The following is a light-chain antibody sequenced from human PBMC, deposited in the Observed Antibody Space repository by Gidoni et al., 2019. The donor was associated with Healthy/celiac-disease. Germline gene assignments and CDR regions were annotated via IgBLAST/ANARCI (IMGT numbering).Light chain of an antibody. CDR3: QPSYSTPPT. CDR2: AAS. J-gene: IGKJ2*01. CDR1: QSISSY. V-gene: IGKV1-39*01. Sequence: DIQMTQSPSSLSASVGDRVTITCRASQSISSYLNWYQQKPGKAPKLLLYAASSLQSGVPSRFSGSGSGTDFTLTISSLHPDDFATYYCQPSYSTPPTFGQGTKLEIK.